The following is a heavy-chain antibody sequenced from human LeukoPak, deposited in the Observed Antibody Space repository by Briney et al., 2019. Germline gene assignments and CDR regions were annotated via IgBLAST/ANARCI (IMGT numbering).Heavy chain of an antibody. D-gene: IGHD2-2*01. Sequence: SETLSLTCTVPGGSISSNYWSWIRQPAGKGLEWIGRIYTSGSTNYNPSLKSRVTMSVDTSKNQFSLKLSSVTAADTAVYYCARKLPERYCSSTSCYDSYYYMDVWGKGTTVTVSS. CDR3: ARKLPERYCSSTSCYDSYYYMDV. CDR1: GGSISSNY. J-gene: IGHJ6*03. CDR2: IYTSGST. V-gene: IGHV4-4*07.